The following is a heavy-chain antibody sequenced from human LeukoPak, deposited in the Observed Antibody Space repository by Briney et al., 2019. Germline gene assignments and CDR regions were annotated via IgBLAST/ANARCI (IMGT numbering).Heavy chain of an antibody. Sequence: AGSLRLSCGASGFTFSDLAMSWVRLAPGKGLEWVSSIEKDASRAYYADSVRGRFTVSRNNSKNTLYLQMSSLSAEDTALYYCAKQEGALIQNWCFDHWGLGTLVTVSS. CDR2: IEKDASRA. CDR3: AKQEGALIQNWCFDH. D-gene: IGHD1-26*01. CDR1: GFTFSDLA. J-gene: IGHJ4*02. V-gene: IGHV3-23*03.